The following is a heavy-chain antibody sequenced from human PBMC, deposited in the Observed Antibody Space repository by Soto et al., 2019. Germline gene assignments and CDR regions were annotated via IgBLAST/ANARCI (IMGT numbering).Heavy chain of an antibody. CDR2: INPSTGGT. V-gene: IGHV1-2*02. CDR1: GYTFTGYY. D-gene: IGHD3-22*01. CDR3: ARAFPNYDSSGYY. Sequence: ASVKVSCKASGYTFTGYYIHWVRQAPGQGLEWIGWINPSTGGTKYSQKFQGRVTMTRDTSISTGYMELSRLRSDDTAVYYCARAFPNYDSSGYYWGQGTLVTVSS. J-gene: IGHJ4*02.